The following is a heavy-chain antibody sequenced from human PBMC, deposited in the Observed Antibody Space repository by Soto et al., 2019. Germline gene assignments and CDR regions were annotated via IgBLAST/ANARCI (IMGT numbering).Heavy chain of an antibody. V-gene: IGHV4-34*01. J-gene: IGHJ5*02. Sequence: QVQLQQWGAGLLKPSETLSLTCAVYGGSFSGYYWSWIRQPPGKGLEWIGEINHSGSTNYNPSLKSRVTISVDTSKSPFSLELGSVTASCPAVYYCAKGRGYDILTGYYRREYSSFDPWGQGTLVTVSS. CDR3: AKGRGYDILTGYYRREYSSFDP. CDR2: INHSGST. CDR1: GGSFSGYY. D-gene: IGHD3-9*01.